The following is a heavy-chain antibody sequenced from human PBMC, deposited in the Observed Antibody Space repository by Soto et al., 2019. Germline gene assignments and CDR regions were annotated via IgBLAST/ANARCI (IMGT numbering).Heavy chain of an antibody. J-gene: IGHJ4*02. CDR3: ARDKSDYGDSTFDY. D-gene: IGHD4-17*01. V-gene: IGHV4-34*01. CDR1: GGSFSGYY. CDR2: INHSGST. Sequence: ASETLSLTCAVYGGSFSGYYWSWIRQPPGKGLEWIGDINHSGSTNYNPSLKSRVTISVDTSKNQFSLKLSSVTAADTAVYYCARDKSDYGDSTFDYWGQGTLVTVSS.